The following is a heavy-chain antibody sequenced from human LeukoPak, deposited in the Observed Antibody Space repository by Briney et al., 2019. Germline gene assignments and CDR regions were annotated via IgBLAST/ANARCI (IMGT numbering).Heavy chain of an antibody. CDR2: INNDGSST. J-gene: IGHJ4*02. V-gene: IGHV3-74*01. CDR3: ARKGESGLYY. CDR1: GFTFSSYW. D-gene: IGHD3-16*01. Sequence: SGGSLRLSCAASGFTFSSYWIHWVRHAPGKGLVWVSRINNDGSSTNYADSVKGRFTISRDNAKNTLYLQMNSLRAEDTAVYYXARKGESGLYYWGQGTLVTVSS.